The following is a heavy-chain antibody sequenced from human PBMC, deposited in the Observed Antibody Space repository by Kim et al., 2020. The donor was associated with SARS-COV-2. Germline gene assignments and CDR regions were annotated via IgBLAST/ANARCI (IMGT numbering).Heavy chain of an antibody. V-gene: IGHV3-53*01. D-gene: IGHD5-12*01. CDR3: ARDHPRTRGYMESPPWFDP. J-gene: IGHJ5*02. CDR2: IYSGGST. Sequence: GGSLRLSCAASGFTVSSNYMSWVRQAPGKGLEWVSVIYSGGSTYYADSVKGRFTISRDNSKNTLYLQMNSLRAEDTAVYYCARDHPRTRGYMESPPWFDPWGQGTLVTVSS. CDR1: GFTVSSNY.